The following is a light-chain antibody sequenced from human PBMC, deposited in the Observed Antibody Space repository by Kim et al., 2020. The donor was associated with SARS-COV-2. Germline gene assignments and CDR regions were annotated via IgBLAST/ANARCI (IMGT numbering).Light chain of an antibody. CDR1: SLRSYY. Sequence: SSELTQDPAVSVALGQTVRITCQGDSLRSYYASWYQQKPGQAPVLVIYGKNNRPSGIPDRFSGSSSGNTASLTISGAQAEDEADYYCNSRASSVNHHVVFWAGAQLTVL. CDR2: GKN. J-gene: IGLJ2*01. CDR3: NSRASSVNHHVV. V-gene: IGLV3-19*01.